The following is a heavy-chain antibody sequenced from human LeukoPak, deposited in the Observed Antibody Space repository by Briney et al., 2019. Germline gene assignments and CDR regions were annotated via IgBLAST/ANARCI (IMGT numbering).Heavy chain of an antibody. V-gene: IGHV3-30*02. Sequence: GGSLRLSCAASGFTFSSYGMHWVRQAPGKGLEWVAFIRYDGSNKYYADSVKGRFTISRDNSKNTLHLQMNSLRAEDTAVYYCALIWFGEFYFDYWGQGTLVTVSS. CDR2: IRYDGSNK. D-gene: IGHD3-10*01. CDR3: ALIWFGEFYFDY. J-gene: IGHJ4*02. CDR1: GFTFSSYG.